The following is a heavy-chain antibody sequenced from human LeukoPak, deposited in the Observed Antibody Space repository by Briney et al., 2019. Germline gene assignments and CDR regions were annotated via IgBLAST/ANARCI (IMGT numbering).Heavy chain of an antibody. CDR2: IYYSGST. V-gene: IGHV4-59*01. J-gene: IGHJ5*02. D-gene: IGHD6-13*01. CDR1: GGSISSYY. CDR3: ARVDSSSWYWDWFDP. Sequence: SETLSLTCTVSGGSISSYYWSWIRQPPGKGLEWIGYIYYSGSTNYNPPLKSRVAISVDTSKNQFSLKLSSVTAADTAVYYCARVDSSSWYWDWFDPWGQGTLVTVSS.